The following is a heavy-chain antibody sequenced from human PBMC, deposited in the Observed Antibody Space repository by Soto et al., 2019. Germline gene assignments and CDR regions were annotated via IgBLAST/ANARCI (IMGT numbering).Heavy chain of an antibody. J-gene: IGHJ6*02. CDR1: GGSISSSSYY. CDR3: ASSSGWLSYYYYGMDV. D-gene: IGHD6-19*01. CDR2: IYYSGST. Sequence: SETLSLTCTVSGGSISSSSYYWVWIRKPPGKGLEWTGSIYYSGSTYYNPSLKSRVTISADPSKNQFSLRLRSVTAAATAVCYCASSSGWLSYYYYGMDVWGQGTTVTVSS. V-gene: IGHV4-39*01.